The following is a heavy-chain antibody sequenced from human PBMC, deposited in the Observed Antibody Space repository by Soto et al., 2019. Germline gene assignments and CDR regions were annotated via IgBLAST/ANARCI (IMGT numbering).Heavy chain of an antibody. CDR1: GGSISGGDYY. CDR3: ARAPNYVWGSYRAEV. Sequence: SETLSLTCSVSGGSISGGDYYWSWIRQPPGKGLEWIGYIYYSGSTYYNPSLKSRVTISVDTSKNQFSLKLSSVTAADTAVYYCARAPNYVWGSYRAEVWGQGTLVTVSS. CDR2: IYYSGST. D-gene: IGHD3-16*02. J-gene: IGHJ4*02. V-gene: IGHV4-30-4*01.